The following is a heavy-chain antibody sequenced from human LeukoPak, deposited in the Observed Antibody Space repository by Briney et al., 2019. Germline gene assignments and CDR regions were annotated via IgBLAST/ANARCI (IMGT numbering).Heavy chain of an antibody. J-gene: IGHJ4*02. Sequence: SETLSLTCTVSGYSISSGYYWGWIRQPPGKGLEWVGSIYHSGSTYYNPSLKSRVTISVDTSKNQFSLKLSSVTAADTAVYYCARETGDIVVVPAANFDYWGQGTLVTVSS. D-gene: IGHD2-2*01. V-gene: IGHV4-38-2*02. CDR3: ARETGDIVVVPAANFDY. CDR1: GYSISSGYY. CDR2: IYHSGST.